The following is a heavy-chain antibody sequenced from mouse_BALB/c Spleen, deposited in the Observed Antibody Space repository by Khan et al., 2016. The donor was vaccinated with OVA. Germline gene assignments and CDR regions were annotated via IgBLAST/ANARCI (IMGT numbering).Heavy chain of an antibody. Sequence: QVQLKQSGPELVKPGASVKMSCKASGYIFTDYVMNWVKQRTGQGLEWIGQIYPGSDSTYYNEKFKDKATLTADRSSNTVYMQLNSLTSEDSAVYFCARGGWDVFAYWGQGTLVTVSA. CDR2: IYPGSDST. CDR3: ARGGWDVFAY. V-gene: IGHV1-77*01. J-gene: IGHJ3*01. CDR1: GYIFTDYV. D-gene: IGHD4-1*01.